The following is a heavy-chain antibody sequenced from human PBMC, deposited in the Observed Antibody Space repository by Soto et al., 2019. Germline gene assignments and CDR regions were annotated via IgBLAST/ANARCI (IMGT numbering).Heavy chain of an antibody. CDR1: LYTFTHQG. CDR2: MNPGGGDT. D-gene: IGHD5-18*01. J-gene: IGHJ5*02. CDR3: ARMESFGSLNWFDP. V-gene: IGHV1-8*02. Sequence: ASVNVSYMASLYTFTHQGVSWVQQATRQGLEWMGWMNPGGGDTGYAQKYQGRVTMTRDISIATAYMELNSLTSEDTAIYYCARMESFGSLNWFDPWGQGXLVTVYS.